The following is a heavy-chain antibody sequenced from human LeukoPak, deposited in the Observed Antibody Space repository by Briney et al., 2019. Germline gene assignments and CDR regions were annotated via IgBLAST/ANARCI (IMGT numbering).Heavy chain of an antibody. J-gene: IGHJ4*02. CDR1: GFTFSSFW. CDR3: VRDLDF. CDR2: INTDGTST. Sequence: GGSLTLSCAASGFTFSSFWMHWVRQTPGKGLVWVSRINTDGTSTYYADSVRGRFTISRDNAKGSLYLQMSSLRAEDTAVYYCVRDLDFWGQGTLVTVSS. V-gene: IGHV3-74*01.